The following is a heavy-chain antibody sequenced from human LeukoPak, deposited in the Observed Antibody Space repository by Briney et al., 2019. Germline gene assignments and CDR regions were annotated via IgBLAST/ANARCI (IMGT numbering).Heavy chain of an antibody. Sequence: GASVKVSCKASGYTFTSYGISWVRQAPGQGLEWMGWISAYNGNTNYAQKLQGRVTMTTDTSTSTAYKELRSLRSDDTAVYYCARTYRLRYLDGLMGYWGQGTLVTVSS. J-gene: IGHJ4*02. CDR2: ISAYNGNT. D-gene: IGHD3-9*01. V-gene: IGHV1-18*01. CDR1: GYTFTSYG. CDR3: ARTYRLRYLDGLMGY.